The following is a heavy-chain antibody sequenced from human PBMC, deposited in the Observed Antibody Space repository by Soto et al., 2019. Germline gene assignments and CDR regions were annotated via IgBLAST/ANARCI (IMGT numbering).Heavy chain of an antibody. J-gene: IGHJ4*02. V-gene: IGHV3-48*01. CDR2: ISSSSSTI. D-gene: IGHD5-18*01. CDR1: GFTFSSYS. Sequence: GGSLRLSCAASGFTFSSYSMNWVRQAPGKGLEWVSYISSSSSTIYYADSVKGRFTISRDNAKNSLYLKMNSLRAEDTAVYYCFTNHVDTAMVNDYWAQGILVTVS. CDR3: FTNHVDTAMVNDY.